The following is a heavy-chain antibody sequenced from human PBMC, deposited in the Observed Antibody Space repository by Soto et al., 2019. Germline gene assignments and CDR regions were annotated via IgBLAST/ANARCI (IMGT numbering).Heavy chain of an antibody. CDR2: INPGNGVT. J-gene: IGHJ6*02. CDR1: GYTFINYA. V-gene: IGHV1-3*01. CDR3: ARSPRSSGYYYYPMDV. D-gene: IGHD2-15*01. Sequence: QVQLVQSGAEVKKPGASVKVSCKASGYTFINYAVHWVRQAPGQRLEWMGWINPGNGVTKYSQNFQGRVTLTRDTSASTAYMEVRSLRSEDTAVYYCARSPRSSGYYYYPMDVWGQGTTVTVSS.